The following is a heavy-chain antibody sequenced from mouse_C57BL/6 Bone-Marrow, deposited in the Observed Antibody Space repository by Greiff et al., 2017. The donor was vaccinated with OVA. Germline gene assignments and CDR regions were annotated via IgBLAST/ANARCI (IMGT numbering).Heavy chain of an antibody. CDR1: GYTFTDHT. CDR3: ARGGGNYEAWFAY. Sequence: QVQLQQSDAEFVKPGASVKISCKVSGYTFTDHTIHWMKQRPEQGLEWIGYIYPRDGSTKYNEKFKGKATLTADKSSSTTYMQLTSLTSEDSAVEFCARGGGNYEAWFAYWGQGTLVTVSA. V-gene: IGHV1-78*01. D-gene: IGHD2-1*01. CDR2: IYPRDGST. J-gene: IGHJ3*01.